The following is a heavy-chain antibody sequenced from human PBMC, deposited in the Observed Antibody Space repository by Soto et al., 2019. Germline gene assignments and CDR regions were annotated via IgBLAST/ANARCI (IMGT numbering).Heavy chain of an antibody. V-gene: IGHV1-69*12. CDR3: ARRRYYSGNSCSYYNGMDV. D-gene: IGHD2-15*01. CDR1: GGTFTTYA. CDR2: IIPMSGTS. J-gene: IGHJ6*02. Sequence: QVQLVQSGTEVKKPGSSVKVSCKAPGGTFTTYAITWVRQAPGQGLEWMGGIIPMSGTSTYAQEFQGRVTITADESTSTAYMELSGLRSEDTAVYFCARRRYYSGNSCSYYNGMDVWGQGTTVTVSS.